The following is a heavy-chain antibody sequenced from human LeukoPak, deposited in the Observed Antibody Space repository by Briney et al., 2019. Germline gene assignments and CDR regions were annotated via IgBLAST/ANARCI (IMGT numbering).Heavy chain of an antibody. Sequence: ASVKVSCKASGYTFTSYDINWVRQATGQGLEWMGWMNPNSDNTGYARKFQGRVTITRNTSISTAYMELSSLRSEDTAVYYCATWVVPAARGFLDAFDIWGQGTMVTVSS. CDR3: ATWVVPAARGFLDAFDI. D-gene: IGHD2-2*01. CDR2: MNPNSDNT. CDR1: GYTFTSYD. V-gene: IGHV1-8*01. J-gene: IGHJ3*02.